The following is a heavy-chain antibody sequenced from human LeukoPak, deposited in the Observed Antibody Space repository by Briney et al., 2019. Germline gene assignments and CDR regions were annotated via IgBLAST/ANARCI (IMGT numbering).Heavy chain of an antibody. V-gene: IGHV3-30*19. CDR1: GFTFSDYG. J-gene: IGHJ4*02. D-gene: IGHD5-18*01. Sequence: GGSLRLSCAASGFTFSDYGMHWVRQAPGKGLEWVAVISYDGSNKDYADSVKGRFTISRDNSKNTLYLQMNSLRAEDTAVYYCAREAWIQLWSRYYFDYWGQGTLVTVSS. CDR2: ISYDGSNK. CDR3: AREAWIQLWSRYYFDY.